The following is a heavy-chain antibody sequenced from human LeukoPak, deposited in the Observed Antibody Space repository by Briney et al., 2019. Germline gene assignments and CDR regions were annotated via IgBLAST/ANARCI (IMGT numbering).Heavy chain of an antibody. CDR3: ARDYGRTNRRLDSYFDL. D-gene: IGHD3/OR15-3a*01. Sequence: SETLSLTCSVSGASFSSGGDYWSWIRQHPGKGLEWIGCIYYSGSSYCNPSLRSRLSISIDTSTNQLSLQLTSVTAADTAVYYCARDYGRTNRRLDSYFDLWGRGTLVTVSS. CDR1: GASFSSGGDY. J-gene: IGHJ2*01. CDR2: IYYSGSS. V-gene: IGHV4-31*03.